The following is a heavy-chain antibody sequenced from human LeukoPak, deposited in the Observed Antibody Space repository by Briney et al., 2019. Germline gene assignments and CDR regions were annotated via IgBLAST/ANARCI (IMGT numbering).Heavy chain of an antibody. Sequence: SETLSLTCAVSGYSISSAYYWGWIRQPPGTGLEWMGSMHHSGSTFYNPTLRSRVTVSVDTSKNQFSLKMRFATAADTAVYYCARLGYCSSGDYYPDCWGQGTLVTVSS. D-gene: IGHD2-2*01. CDR1: GYSISSAYY. CDR2: MHHSGST. CDR3: ARLGYCSSGDYYPDC. J-gene: IGHJ4*02. V-gene: IGHV4-38-2*01.